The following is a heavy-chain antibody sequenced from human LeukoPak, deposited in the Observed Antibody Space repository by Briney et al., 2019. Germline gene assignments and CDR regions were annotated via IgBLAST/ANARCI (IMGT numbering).Heavy chain of an antibody. J-gene: IGHJ4*02. Sequence: GGSLRLSCAASGFTFSSYAIYWVRQAPGKGLEGVSGISGSGGITYFADPVKGRFTISRDNSKNTVYLQMNSLRVEDTAVYYCAKTTTGYSSGRYPGWPVDYWGQGTLVTVSS. CDR3: AKTTTGYSSGRYPGWPVDY. D-gene: IGHD6-19*01. CDR1: GFTFSSYA. V-gene: IGHV3-23*01. CDR2: ISGSGGIT.